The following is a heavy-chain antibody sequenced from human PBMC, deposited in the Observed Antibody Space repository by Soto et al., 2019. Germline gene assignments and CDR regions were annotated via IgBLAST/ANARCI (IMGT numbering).Heavy chain of an antibody. CDR3: ARGLKTAPYSFEY. Sequence: QGQLVQSGAEVKKPGSSVKVSCKASGGTFSSHAISWVRQAPGQGRGWMGGIIGIVDTGNYAQNFQGRVTIIADESTSIVYMELSSLRSEDTAVYYCARGLKTAPYSFEYWGQGTLVTVSS. CDR2: IIGIVDTG. D-gene: IGHD5-18*01. V-gene: IGHV1-69*01. CDR1: GGTFSSHA. J-gene: IGHJ4*02.